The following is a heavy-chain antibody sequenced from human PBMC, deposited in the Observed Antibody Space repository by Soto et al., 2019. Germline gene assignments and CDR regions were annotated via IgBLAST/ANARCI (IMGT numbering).Heavy chain of an antibody. CDR3: ARDRVAARPEPYNCFDP. CDR2: ISSSSSYI. J-gene: IGHJ5*02. D-gene: IGHD6-6*01. CDR1: GFTFSSYS. Sequence: GGSLRLSCAASGFTFSSYSMNWVRQAPGKGLEWVSSISSSSSYIYYADSVKGRFTISRDNAKNSLYLQMNSLRAEDTAVYYCARDRVAARPEPYNCFDPWGQGTLVTVSS. V-gene: IGHV3-21*01.